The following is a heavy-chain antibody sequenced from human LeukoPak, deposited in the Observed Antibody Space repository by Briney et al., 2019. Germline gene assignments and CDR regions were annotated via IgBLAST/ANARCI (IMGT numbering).Heavy chain of an antibody. V-gene: IGHV4-34*01. CDR2: INHSGST. CDR1: GGSFSGYY. Sequence: SETLSLTCAVYGGSFSGYYWSWIRQPPGKGLEWIGEINHSGSTNYNPSLKGRVTISVDTSKNQFSLKLSSVTAADTAVYYCASRLRDSYNFDYWGQGTLVTVSS. CDR3: ASRLRDSYNFDY. J-gene: IGHJ4*02. D-gene: IGHD5-24*01.